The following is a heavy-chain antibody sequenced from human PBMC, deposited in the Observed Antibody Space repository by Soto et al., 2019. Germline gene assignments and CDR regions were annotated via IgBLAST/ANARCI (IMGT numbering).Heavy chain of an antibody. Sequence: QVQLVESGGGVVQPGRSLRLSCAASGFTFSSYAMHWVRWAPGKGLERMAVMSYDGGNKYYADFVKGRFTISIDNSKNTLYLQMNSLRPEDTALYYCARGGGAFWGQGTLVIVSS. J-gene: IGHJ4*02. CDR2: MSYDGGNK. CDR3: ARGGGAF. D-gene: IGHD3-16*01. V-gene: IGHV3-30-3*01. CDR1: GFTFSSYA.